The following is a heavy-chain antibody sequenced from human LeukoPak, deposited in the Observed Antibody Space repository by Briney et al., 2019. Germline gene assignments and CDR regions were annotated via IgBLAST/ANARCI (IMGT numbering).Heavy chain of an antibody. J-gene: IGHJ4*02. V-gene: IGHV3-30*18. Sequence: PGGSLRLSCAASGFTFSSYGMHWVRQAPGKGLEWVAVISYDGSNKFYADSVKGRFTISRDNSKNTLYLQMNSLRAEDTAVYYCAKESIAARFPPHWGQGTLVTVSS. D-gene: IGHD6-6*01. CDR1: GFTFSSYG. CDR3: AKESIAARFPPH. CDR2: ISYDGSNK.